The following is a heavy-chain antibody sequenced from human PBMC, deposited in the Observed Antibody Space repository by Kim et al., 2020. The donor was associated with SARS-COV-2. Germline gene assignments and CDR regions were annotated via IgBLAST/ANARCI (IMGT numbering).Heavy chain of an antibody. CDR2: INSDGSIT. CDR3: ARDNRGVVVAT. D-gene: IGHD2-15*01. J-gene: IGHJ4*02. Sequence: GGSLRLSCAASGFPFSSHWMHWVRQVPGKGLVWVSRINSDGSITSYADSVKGRFTISRDNAKSTLYLQMNSLRAEDTAVYYCARDNRGVVVATWGQGTLVTVSS. V-gene: IGHV3-74*01. CDR1: GFPFSSHW.